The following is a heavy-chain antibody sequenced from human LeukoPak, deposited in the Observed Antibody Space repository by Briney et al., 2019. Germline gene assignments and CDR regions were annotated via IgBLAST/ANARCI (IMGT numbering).Heavy chain of an antibody. D-gene: IGHD2-2*01. CDR1: GFTFSSYW. Sequence: GGSLRLSCAASGFTFSSYWMHWVRQAPGKGLVWVSRINSDGSSTSYADSVKGRFTISRDNAKNTLYLQMSSLRAEDTAVYYCARVRRYCSSTSCMYYFDYWGQGTLVTVSS. CDR2: INSDGSST. J-gene: IGHJ4*02. CDR3: ARVRRYCSSTSCMYYFDY. V-gene: IGHV3-74*01.